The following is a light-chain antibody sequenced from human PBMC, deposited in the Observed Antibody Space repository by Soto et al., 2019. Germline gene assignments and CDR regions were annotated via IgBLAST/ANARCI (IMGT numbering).Light chain of an antibody. CDR3: QQYNTFWT. CDR2: DVS. Sequence: DIQVTQSPSTLSASVGDRFTVTCRASQSISNWLAWYQQKPGKAPKLLIYDVSSLESGVPSRFSGSGSGTEFTLTISSLQPDDFATYYCQQYNTFWTFGQGTKVDIK. CDR1: QSISNW. J-gene: IGKJ1*01. V-gene: IGKV1-5*01.